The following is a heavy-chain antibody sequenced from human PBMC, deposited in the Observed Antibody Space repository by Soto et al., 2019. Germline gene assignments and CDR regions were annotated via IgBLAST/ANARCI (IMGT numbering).Heavy chain of an antibody. V-gene: IGHV3-15*07. CDR1: GFTFSNAW. Sequence: EVQLVESGGGLVQPGGSLRLSCAASGFTFSNAWTNWVRPAPGKGLEWVGRLKSKRDGGTTDYAAPVKGSFTISRDDSKNTLYQQMHSLKTEDTAVYYCTTDPERGWFGELLRPYYYGMDVWGQGTTVTVSS. J-gene: IGHJ6*02. D-gene: IGHD3-10*01. CDR3: TTDPERGWFGELLRPYYYGMDV. CDR2: LKSKRDGGTT.